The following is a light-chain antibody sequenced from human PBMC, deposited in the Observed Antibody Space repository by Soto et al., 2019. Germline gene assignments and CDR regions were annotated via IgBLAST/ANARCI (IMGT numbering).Light chain of an antibody. CDR1: SSDVGGYNY. CDR2: EVS. CDR3: SSYAGSNTVV. V-gene: IGLV2-8*01. J-gene: IGLJ2*01. Sequence: QSALTQPPSASGSPGQSVTISCTGTSSDVGGYNYVSWYQQHPDKAPKLMIYEVSKRPSGVPDRFSGSKSGNTASLTVSGLQAEDEADYYCSSYAGSNTVVFGGGTQLTVL.